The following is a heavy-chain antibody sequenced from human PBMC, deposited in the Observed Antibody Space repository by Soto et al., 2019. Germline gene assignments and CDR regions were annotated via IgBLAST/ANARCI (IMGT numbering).Heavy chain of an antibody. J-gene: IGHJ4*02. CDR3: ATWQGSLNFHY. CDR1: GFTFSLYG. CDR2: IWDDGRRK. Sequence: GGSLRLSCAASGFTFSLYGMHWVRQAPGKGLEWVAAIWDDGRRKNYADSVKDRLFISRDNSKNTLYLQLDSLRPEDTAVYYCATWQGSLNFHYWGQGTLVTVSS. V-gene: IGHV3-33*01.